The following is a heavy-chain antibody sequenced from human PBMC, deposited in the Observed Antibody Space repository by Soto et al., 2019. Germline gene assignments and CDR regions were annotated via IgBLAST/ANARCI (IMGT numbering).Heavy chain of an antibody. D-gene: IGHD5-18*01. Sequence: QVQLVQSGAEVKKPGSSVKVSCKASGGTFSSYAISWVRQAPGQGLEWMGGIIPIFGTANYAQKFQGRVTITADESTSTAYMELSSLRSEDTAVYYWAWADTAMVTRYYYYGMDVWGQGTTVTVSS. CDR3: AWADTAMVTRYYYYGMDV. CDR1: GGTFSSYA. CDR2: IIPIFGTA. V-gene: IGHV1-69*01. J-gene: IGHJ6*02.